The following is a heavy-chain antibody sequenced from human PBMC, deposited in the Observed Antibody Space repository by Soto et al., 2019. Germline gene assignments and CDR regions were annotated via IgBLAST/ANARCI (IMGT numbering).Heavy chain of an antibody. V-gene: IGHV3-30*18. J-gene: IGHJ4*02. CDR1: GFTFTSSG. Sequence: QVQLVESGGGVVQPGRSLRLSCAVSGFTFTSSGMHWVRQAPGKGLEWVAVISYDGSNEYYADSVKARFTISRDNSKNTLYLQMNSLRVEDTSVYFWAKIGGFGESYDYWGQGILVTVSS. D-gene: IGHD3-10*01. CDR2: ISYDGSNE. CDR3: AKIGGFGESYDY.